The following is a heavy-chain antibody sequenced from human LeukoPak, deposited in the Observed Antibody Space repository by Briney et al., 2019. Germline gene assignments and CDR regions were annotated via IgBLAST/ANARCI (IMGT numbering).Heavy chain of an antibody. CDR2: INHSGST. CDR3: GRLPPVRDAFDI. D-gene: IGHD3-10*01. J-gene: IGHJ3*02. CDR1: GGSFSGYY. V-gene: IGHV4-34*01. Sequence: SETLSLTCAVYGGSFSGYYWSWIRQPPGKGLEWIGEINHSGSTNYNPSLKSRVTISVDTSKNQFSLKLSSVTAADTAVYYCGRLPPVRDAFDIWGQGTMVTVSS.